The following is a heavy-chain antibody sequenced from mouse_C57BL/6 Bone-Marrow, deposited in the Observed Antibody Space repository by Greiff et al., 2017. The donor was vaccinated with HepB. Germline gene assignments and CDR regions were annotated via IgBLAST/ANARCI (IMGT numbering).Heavy chain of an antibody. CDR2: IHPNSGST. V-gene: IGHV1-64*01. Sequence: VQLQQPGAELVKPGASVKLSCKASGYTFTSYWMHWVKQRPGQGLEWIGMIHPNSGSTNYNEKFKSKATLTVDKSSSTAYMQLSSLTSEDSAVYYCARLRYYGSSYDWFAYWGQGTRVTVSA. CDR1: GYTFTSYW. D-gene: IGHD1-1*01. J-gene: IGHJ3*01. CDR3: ARLRYYGSSYDWFAY.